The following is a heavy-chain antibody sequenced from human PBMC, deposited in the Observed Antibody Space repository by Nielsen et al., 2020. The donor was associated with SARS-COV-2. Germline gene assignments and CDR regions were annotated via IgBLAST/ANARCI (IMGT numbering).Heavy chain of an antibody. J-gene: IGHJ4*02. CDR3: ARAYCGGDCAIFDY. CDR2: ISGSGGST. V-gene: IGHV3-23*01. D-gene: IGHD2-21*02. Sequence: GESLKISCAASGFTFSSYAMSWVRQAPGKGLEWVSAISGSGGSTYYADSVKGRFTISRDNSKNTLYLQMNSLRAEDTAVYYCARAYCGGDCAIFDYWGQGTLVTVSS. CDR1: GFTFSSYA.